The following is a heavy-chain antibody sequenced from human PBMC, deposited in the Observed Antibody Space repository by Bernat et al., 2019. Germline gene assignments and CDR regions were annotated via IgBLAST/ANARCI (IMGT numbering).Heavy chain of an antibody. J-gene: IGHJ5*02. CDR1: GFTFANYA. CDR2: ISASGGGT. CDR3: AGGGLRFAGT. D-gene: IGHD3-16*01. Sequence: EVQLLESGGGLVQPGGSLRLSCAASGFTFANYALSWVRQAPGKGLEWVSSISASGGGTYYADSVKGRFIFSRDNSKTTLYLQKNSLRAEDTAIYYCAGGGLRFAGTWGQGTLVTVSS. V-gene: IGHV3-23*01.